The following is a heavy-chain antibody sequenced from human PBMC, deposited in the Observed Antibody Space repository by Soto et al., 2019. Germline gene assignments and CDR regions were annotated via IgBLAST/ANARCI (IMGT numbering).Heavy chain of an antibody. V-gene: IGHV1-8*01. D-gene: IGHD3-3*01. CDR1: GYTFTSYD. CDR3: ARGWGLRFLEWLNGAFDI. Sequence: GASVKVSCKASGYTFTSYDINWVRQATGQGLEWMGWMNPNSGNTGYAQKFQGRVTMTRNTSISTAYMELSSLRSEDTAVYYCARGWGLRFLEWLNGAFDIWGQGTMVTVSS. J-gene: IGHJ3*02. CDR2: MNPNSGNT.